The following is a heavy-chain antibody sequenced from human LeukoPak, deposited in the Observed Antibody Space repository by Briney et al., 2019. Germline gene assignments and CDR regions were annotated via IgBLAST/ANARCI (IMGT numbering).Heavy chain of an antibody. CDR3: ARHGSSFDYYYYYMDV. J-gene: IGHJ6*03. CDR2: IYYSGST. CDR1: GGSICSSSYY. D-gene: IGHD6-13*01. V-gene: IGHV4-39*01. Sequence: SETLSLTCTVSGGSICSSSYYWGWIRQPPGKGLEWIGSIYYSGSTYYNPSLKSRVTISVDTSKNQFSLKLSSVTAADTAVYYCARHGSSFDYYYYYMDVWGKGTTVTVSS.